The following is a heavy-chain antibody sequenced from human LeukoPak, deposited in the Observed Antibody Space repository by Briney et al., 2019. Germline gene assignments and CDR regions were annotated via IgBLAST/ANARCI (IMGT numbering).Heavy chain of an antibody. J-gene: IGHJ3*02. D-gene: IGHD4-11*01. Sequence: GGSLRLSCAASGFTVSSNYMSWVRQAPGKGLEWVSGISWSSGSIGYADSVKGRFTISRENAKNSLYLQMSSLRPEDTALYYCARSGNSIYAAFDIWGQGTMVTVSS. CDR1: GFTVSSNY. CDR3: ARSGNSIYAAFDI. CDR2: ISWSSGSI. V-gene: IGHV3-9*01.